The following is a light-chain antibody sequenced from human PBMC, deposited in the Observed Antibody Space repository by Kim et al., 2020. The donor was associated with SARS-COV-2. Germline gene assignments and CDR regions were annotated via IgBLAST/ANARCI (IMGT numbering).Light chain of an antibody. Sequence: LTPGERATLSCRASQSVSSYLAWYQHKPGQAPRLLIYDSSNRATGIPARFSGSGSETDFTLTISSLEPEDFAIYYCQHRSTWPITFGQGTRLEIK. CDR2: DSS. V-gene: IGKV3-11*01. J-gene: IGKJ5*01. CDR1: QSVSSY. CDR3: QHRSTWPIT.